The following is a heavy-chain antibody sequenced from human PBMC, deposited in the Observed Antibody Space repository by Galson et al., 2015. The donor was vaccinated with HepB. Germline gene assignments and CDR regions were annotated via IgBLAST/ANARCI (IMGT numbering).Heavy chain of an antibody. J-gene: IGHJ4*02. CDR3: ARHPAVKDYDFWSGFYHGYFDY. V-gene: IGHV3-21*01. Sequence: SLRLSCAASGFTFSSYSMNWVRQAPGTGLEWVSSISSSSSYIYYADSVRGRFTISRDNAKNSLYLQMNSLRAEDTAVYYCARHPAVKDYDFWSGFYHGYFDYWGQGILVTVSS. CDR2: ISSSSSYI. D-gene: IGHD3-3*01. CDR1: GFTFSSYS.